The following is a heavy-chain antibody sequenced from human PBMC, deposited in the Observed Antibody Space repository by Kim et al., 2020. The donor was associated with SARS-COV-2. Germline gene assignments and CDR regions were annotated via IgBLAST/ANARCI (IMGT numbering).Heavy chain of an antibody. CDR2: MSYSGRS. V-gene: IGHV4-39*01. J-gene: IGHJ4*02. Sequence: SETLSLTCNVSGGSISSNNHYWGWIRQPPGKGPEWIGSMSYSGRSYHNPYLKSRVTIFVDTSKNQLSLKLSSVTAADPAVYYCARNVGIVVYYFDYWGQG. CDR1: GGSISSNNHY. D-gene: IGHD6-19*01. CDR3: ARNVGIVVYYFDY.